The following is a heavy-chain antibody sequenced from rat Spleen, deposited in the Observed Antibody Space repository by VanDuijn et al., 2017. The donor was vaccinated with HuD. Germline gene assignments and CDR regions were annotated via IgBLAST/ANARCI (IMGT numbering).Heavy chain of an antibody. Sequence: QVQVKESGPGLVQPSQTLSLTCTVSGFSLTSNGVSWVRQPPGKGLEWIAAISTGGNTYYNSALKSRLSISRDTSKSQIFLKMNSLQPEDTGTYYCARHWYYSGEGYFDLWGPGTMVTVSS. CDR1: GFSLTSNG. J-gene: IGHJ1*01. CDR2: ISTGGNT. CDR3: ARHWYYSGEGYFDL. D-gene: IGHD1-1*01. V-gene: IGHV2S12*01.